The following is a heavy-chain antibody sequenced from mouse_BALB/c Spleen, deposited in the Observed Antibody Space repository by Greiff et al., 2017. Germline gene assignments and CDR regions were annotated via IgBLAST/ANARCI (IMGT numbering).Heavy chain of an antibody. CDR3: ARDGYYFDY. CDR1: GFTFSSYG. V-gene: IGHV5-6*01. Sequence: EVKLMESGGDLVKPGGSLKLSCAASGFTFSSYGMSWVRQTPDKRLEWVATISSGGSYTYYPDSVKGRFTISRDNAKNTLYLQMSSLKSEDTAMYYCARDGYYFDYWGQGTTPT. J-gene: IGHJ2*01. D-gene: IGHD2-3*01. CDR2: ISSGGSYT.